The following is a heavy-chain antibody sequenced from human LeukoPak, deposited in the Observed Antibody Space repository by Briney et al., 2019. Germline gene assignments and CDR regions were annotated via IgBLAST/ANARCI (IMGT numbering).Heavy chain of an antibody. D-gene: IGHD6-13*01. CDR2: ISYDGSNK. V-gene: IGHV3-30-3*01. CDR3: ARDLNGYSSSWLVS. Sequence: PGGSLRLSCAASGFTFSSYAMHWVRQAPGKGLEWVAVISYDGSNKYYADSVKGRFTISRDNSKNTLYLQMNSLRAEDTAVYYCARDLNGYSSSWLVSWGQGTLVTVSS. J-gene: IGHJ4*02. CDR1: GFTFSSYA.